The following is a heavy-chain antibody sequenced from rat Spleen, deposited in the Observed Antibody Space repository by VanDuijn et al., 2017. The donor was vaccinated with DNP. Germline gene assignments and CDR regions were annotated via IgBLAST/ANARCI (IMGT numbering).Heavy chain of an antibody. V-gene: IGHV5-7*01. J-gene: IGHJ2*01. CDR1: GFTFSDYG. Sequence: EVQLVASGGGLVQPGRSMTLSCAASGFTFSDYGLAWVLQAPTRGLEWVATISYDGGVTYYRDSVKGRFTISRDSAKSTLYLRMESLTSEDTGTYYCARGNFDYWGQGVMVTVSS. D-gene: IGHD4-3*01. CDR2: ISYDGGVT. CDR3: ARGNFDY.